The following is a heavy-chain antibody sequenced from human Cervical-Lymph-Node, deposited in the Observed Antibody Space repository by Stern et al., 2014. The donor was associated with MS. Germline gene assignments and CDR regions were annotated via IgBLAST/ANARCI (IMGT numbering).Heavy chain of an antibody. CDR2: IWYDGSNK. CDR1: GFIFSDYG. Sequence: VQLVESGGGVVQRGKSLRLSCAASGFIFSDYGMHWVRQAPGKGLEWLAVIWYDGSNKFYADSVKGRFTVLRDNSKDTLFLQMDSLRADDTAVYFCVRDDYANYPFDYWGQGTQVTVSS. J-gene: IGHJ4*02. CDR3: VRDDYANYPFDY. V-gene: IGHV3-33*01. D-gene: IGHD4-11*01.